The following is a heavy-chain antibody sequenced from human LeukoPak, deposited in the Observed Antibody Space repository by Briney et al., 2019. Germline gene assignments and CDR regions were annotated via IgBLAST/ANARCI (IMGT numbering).Heavy chain of an antibody. CDR1: GFTFSSYS. D-gene: IGHD3-16*02. CDR2: ISSSSSTI. CDR3: AREGYDYVWGSYRPYYFDY. J-gene: IGHJ4*02. Sequence: GGSLRLSCAASGFTFSSYSMNWVRQAPGKGLEWVSYISSSSSTIYYADSVTGRFTISRDNAKNSLYLQMNSLRAEDTAVYYCAREGYDYVWGSYRPYYFDYWGQGTLVTVSS. V-gene: IGHV3-48*01.